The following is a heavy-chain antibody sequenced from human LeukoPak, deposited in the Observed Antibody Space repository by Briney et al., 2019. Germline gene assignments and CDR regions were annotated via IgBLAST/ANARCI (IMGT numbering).Heavy chain of an antibody. CDR1: GGSISSGGYY. Sequence: SETLSLTCTVSGGSISSGGYYWSWIRQPPGKGLEWIGYIYHSGSTYYNPSLKSRVTISVDRSKNQFSLKLSSVTAADTAVYYCARRHNWNDPGRVDYWGQGTLVTVSS. V-gene: IGHV4-30-2*01. D-gene: IGHD1-1*01. CDR3: ARRHNWNDPGRVDY. CDR2: IYHSGST. J-gene: IGHJ4*02.